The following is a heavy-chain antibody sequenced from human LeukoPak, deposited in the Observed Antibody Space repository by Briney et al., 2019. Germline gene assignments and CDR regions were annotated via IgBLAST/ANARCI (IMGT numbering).Heavy chain of an antibody. CDR3: ARMGYYYDSSGLPGGVDY. CDR2: IYSGGST. J-gene: IGHJ4*02. CDR1: GFTFSTYA. V-gene: IGHV3-53*01. Sequence: GGSLRLSCAASGFTFSTYAMSWVRQAPGKGLEWVSVIYSGGSTYYADSVKGRFTISRDNSKNTLYLQMNSLRAEDTAVYYCARMGYYYDSSGLPGGVDYWGQGTLVTVSS. D-gene: IGHD3-22*01.